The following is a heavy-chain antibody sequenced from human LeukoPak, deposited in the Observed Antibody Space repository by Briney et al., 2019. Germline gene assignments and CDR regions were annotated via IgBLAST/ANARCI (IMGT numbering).Heavy chain of an antibody. CDR2: ISSSSSYI. CDR3: ARTPRYYYDSSGYVDY. J-gene: IGHJ4*02. D-gene: IGHD3-22*01. CDR1: GFTFSSYA. V-gene: IGHV3-21*01. Sequence: GGSLRLSCAASGFTFSSYAMSWVRQAPGKGLEWVSSISSSSSYIYYADSVKGRFTISRDNAKNSLYLQMNSLRAEDTAVYYCARTPRYYYDSSGYVDYWGQGTLVTVSS.